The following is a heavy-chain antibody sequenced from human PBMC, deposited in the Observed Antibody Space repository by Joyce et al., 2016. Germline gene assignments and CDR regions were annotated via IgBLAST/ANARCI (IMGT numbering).Heavy chain of an antibody. J-gene: IGHJ5*02. D-gene: IGHD2-15*01. V-gene: IGHV3-49*05. CDR1: GFIFGDYA. Sequence: EVQLVESGGGLVKPGRSLRLSCTSSGFIFGDYAMNWFRQAPGKGLEWVCFIRSKAYGGTTDYAASVKGIFTISRDDSKSIAYLQMNSLKTEDTAVYYCTRIGDCSGGSCYEGWFDPWGQGTLVTVSS. CDR3: TRIGDCSGGSCYEGWFDP. CDR2: IRSKAYGGTT.